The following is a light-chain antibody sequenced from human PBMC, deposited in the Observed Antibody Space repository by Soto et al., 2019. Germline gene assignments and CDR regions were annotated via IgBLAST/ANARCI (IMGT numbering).Light chain of an antibody. V-gene: IGKV1-33*01. CDR1: QDISRY. CDR3: QYLNSFPLT. Sequence: DIQMTQSPASLSASVGDRVTISCQASQDISRYLNWYQHKPGRAPQLLINDVSSLETGVPSRFSATGSGTEFTLTINGLQPEDVATYYCQYLNSFPLTFGGGTKVEIK. CDR2: DVS. J-gene: IGKJ4*01.